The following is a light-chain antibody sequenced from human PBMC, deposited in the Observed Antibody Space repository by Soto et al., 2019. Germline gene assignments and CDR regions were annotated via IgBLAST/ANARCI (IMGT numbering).Light chain of an antibody. CDR3: ATWDDSLSGWV. CDR1: SSNLGANSD. Sequence: QSVLTQPPSVSGAPGQRVTISCTGSSSNLGANSDVHWYQQLAGAAPKLLIYGTSNRPSGVSDRFSGSKSGTSASLAISGLRSEDEADYFCATWDDSLSGWVFGGGTKLTVL. CDR2: GTS. V-gene: IGLV1-40*01. J-gene: IGLJ3*02.